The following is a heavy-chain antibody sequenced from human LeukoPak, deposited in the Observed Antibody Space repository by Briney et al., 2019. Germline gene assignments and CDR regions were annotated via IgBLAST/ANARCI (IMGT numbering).Heavy chain of an antibody. J-gene: IGHJ4*02. Sequence: GGSLRLSCAASGFTFSSYDMHWVRQATGKGLEWVSAIGTAGDTYYPGSVKGRFTISRENAKDSLYLQMNSLRAGDTAVYYCARARTGEFDYWGQGTLSPSPQ. CDR1: GFTFSSYD. D-gene: IGHD7-27*01. CDR3: ARARTGEFDY. CDR2: IGTAGDT. V-gene: IGHV3-13*01.